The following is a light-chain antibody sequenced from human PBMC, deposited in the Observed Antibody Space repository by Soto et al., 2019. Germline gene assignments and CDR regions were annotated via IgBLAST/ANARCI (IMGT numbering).Light chain of an antibody. CDR3: SSYAGSNNFWV. J-gene: IGLJ3*02. CDR1: SSDVGGYNY. V-gene: IGLV2-8*01. CDR2: EVS. Sequence: QSALTQPPSASGSARQSVTISCTGTSSDVGGYNYVSWYQQHPGKAPKLMIYEVSKRPSGVPDRFSGSKSGNTASLTVSGLQAEDEADYYCSSYAGSNNFWVFGGGTKLTVL.